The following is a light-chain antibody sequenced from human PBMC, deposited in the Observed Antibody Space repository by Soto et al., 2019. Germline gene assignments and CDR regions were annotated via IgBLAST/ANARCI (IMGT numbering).Light chain of an antibody. CDR1: QTIITY. J-gene: IGKJ4*01. Sequence: DIQMTHSPSSLAASVGDRVTITCRASQTIITYLNWFQQKPGKAPKLIIYSTSSLQSGVPSRFRGSGSGTDFTLTISSLQPEDFATYYCQQSYSRPLTFGGGTKVDIK. CDR2: STS. V-gene: IGKV1-39*01. CDR3: QQSYSRPLT.